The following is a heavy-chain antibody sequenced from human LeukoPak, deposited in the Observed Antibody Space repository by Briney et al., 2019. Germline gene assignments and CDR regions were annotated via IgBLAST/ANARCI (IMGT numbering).Heavy chain of an antibody. J-gene: IGHJ4*02. D-gene: IGHD5-18*01. CDR2: ISSSSSYI. CDR1: GFTFSSYA. Sequence: GGSLRLSCAASGFTFSSYAMHWVRQAPGKGLEWVSSISSSSSYIYYADSVKGRFTISRDNAKNSLYLQMNSLRAEDTAVYYCAREGDTTVVYFDYWGQGTLVTVSS. CDR3: AREGDTTVVYFDY. V-gene: IGHV3-21*01.